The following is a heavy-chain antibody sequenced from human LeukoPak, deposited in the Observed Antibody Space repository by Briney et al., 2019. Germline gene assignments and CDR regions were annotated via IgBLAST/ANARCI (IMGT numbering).Heavy chain of an antibody. J-gene: IGHJ6*02. CDR2: INNDGSSA. CDR1: GFTFNNYW. D-gene: IGHD1-1*01. Sequence: GGSLRLSCAASGFTFNNYWIHWVRQVPGKGLVWVSRINNDGSSASYVDSVRGRFTISRDNAKNTLFLQMNSLRAEDTAVYYCARRGTGHGMDVWGQGTTVTVSS. V-gene: IGHV3-74*01. CDR3: ARRGTGHGMDV.